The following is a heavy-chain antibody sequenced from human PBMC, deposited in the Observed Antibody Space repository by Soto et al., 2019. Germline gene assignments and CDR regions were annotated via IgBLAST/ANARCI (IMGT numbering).Heavy chain of an antibody. Sequence: EVQLVESGGGLVQPGGSLRLSCAASGFTFSSYWMSWVRQAPGKGLEWVASIKEDGSEKYYVDSVKGRFTISRDNARNSLYLQLSSLRVDDMAVYYCARAPNYGDYFNYWGQGTLVTVSS. CDR1: GFTFSSYW. D-gene: IGHD4-17*01. CDR3: ARAPNYGDYFNY. V-gene: IGHV3-7*01. J-gene: IGHJ4*02. CDR2: IKEDGSEK.